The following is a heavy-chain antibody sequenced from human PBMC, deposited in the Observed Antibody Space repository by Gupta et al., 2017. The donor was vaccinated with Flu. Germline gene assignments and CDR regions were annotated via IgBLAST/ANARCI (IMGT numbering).Heavy chain of an antibody. CDR2: ISHDGSNK. Sequence: QVQLVQSGVGVVQPGRSLGLSCSVSGFTFSNYGVHWVRQAPGKGLEWVAVISHDGSNKYYADSVKGRFTISRDISKNTLYLRMNSLRPEDTAVYYCAKDRSRGTFFYFYGMDVWGQGTTVTVSS. CDR3: AKDRSRGTFFYFYGMDV. D-gene: IGHD3-16*02. V-gene: IGHV3-30*18. J-gene: IGHJ6*02. CDR1: GFTFSNYG.